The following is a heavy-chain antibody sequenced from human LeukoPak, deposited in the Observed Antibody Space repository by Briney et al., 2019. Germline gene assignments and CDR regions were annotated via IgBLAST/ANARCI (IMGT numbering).Heavy chain of an antibody. Sequence: QAGGSLRLSCAASGFTFTNYALSWVRQAPGKGLEWVSAVSGSAISTYYADSVKGRFAISRDNSKNTLYLQMNSLRAEDTAIYYCAAHASGNSFWDCWGQGTLVTVSS. J-gene: IGHJ4*02. CDR3: AAHASGNSFWDC. CDR1: GFTFTNYA. D-gene: IGHD3-3*01. CDR2: VSGSAIST. V-gene: IGHV3-23*01.